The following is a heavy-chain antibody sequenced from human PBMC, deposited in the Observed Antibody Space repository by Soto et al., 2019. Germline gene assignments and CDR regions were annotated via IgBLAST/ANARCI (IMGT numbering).Heavy chain of an antibody. D-gene: IGHD3-10*01. CDR3: AREEYYYGSGAFFDS. CDR1: GGTFSSYT. CDR2: IIPILGIA. Sequence: QVQLVQSGAEVKKPGSSVKVSCKASGGTFSSYTISWVRQAPGQGLEWMGRIIPILGIANYAQKFQGRVTITADKSTSTAYMELSRLRSEDTAVYYCAREEYYYGSGAFFDSWGQGTLVTVSS. J-gene: IGHJ4*02. V-gene: IGHV1-69*08.